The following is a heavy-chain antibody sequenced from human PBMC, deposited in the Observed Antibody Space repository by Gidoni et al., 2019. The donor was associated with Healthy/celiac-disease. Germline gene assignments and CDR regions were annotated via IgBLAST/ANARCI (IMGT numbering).Heavy chain of an antibody. D-gene: IGHD3-10*01. CDR2: ISYDGSNK. V-gene: IGHV3-30*18. CDR3: AKDQDYGSGSYLET. CDR1: GFTFSSYG. J-gene: IGHJ5*02. Sequence: QVQLVESGGGVVQPGRSLRLSCAASGFTFSSYGMHWVRQAPGKGLEWVAVISYDGSNKYYADSVKGRFTISRDNSKNTLYLQMNNLRAEDTAVYYCAKDQDYGSGSYLETWGQGTLVTVSS.